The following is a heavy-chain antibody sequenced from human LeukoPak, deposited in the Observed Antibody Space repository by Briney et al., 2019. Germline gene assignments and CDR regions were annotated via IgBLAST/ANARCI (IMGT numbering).Heavy chain of an antibody. Sequence: GGSLRLACAASELTFNSYWMDWVRQAPEKGLEWVASIKEDGSERYYVDSVKGRFTISRDNAKNSLYLQMYSLRAEDTAVYYCARDSGWHRFDPWGQGTLVTVSS. J-gene: IGHJ5*02. CDR3: ARDSGWHRFDP. CDR2: IKEDGSER. V-gene: IGHV3-7*01. D-gene: IGHD3-10*01. CDR1: ELTFNSYW.